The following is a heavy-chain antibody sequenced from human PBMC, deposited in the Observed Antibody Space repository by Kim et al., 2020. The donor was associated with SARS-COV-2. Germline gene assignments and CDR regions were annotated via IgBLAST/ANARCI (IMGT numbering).Heavy chain of an antibody. CDR2: IRSKANSYAT. Sequence: GGSLRLSCAASGFTFSGSAMHWVRQAYGKGLEWVGRIRSKANSYATAYAASVKGRFTISRDDSKNTAYLQMNSLKTEDTAVYYCTRPSSQLLPTDYWGQGTLVTVSS. J-gene: IGHJ4*02. CDR1: GFTFSGSA. D-gene: IGHD2-2*01. V-gene: IGHV3-73*01. CDR3: TRPSSQLLPTDY.